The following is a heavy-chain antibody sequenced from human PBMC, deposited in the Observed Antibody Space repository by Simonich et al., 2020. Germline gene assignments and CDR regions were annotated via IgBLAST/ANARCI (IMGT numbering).Heavy chain of an antibody. CDR1: GGSISSYS. Sequence: QVQLQESGPGLVKPSETLSLTCTVSGGSISSYSCSWSRQPPGNGLERIGNIYYSGSTNYNPSLTSRVTISVDTSKTQFSRKLSFVTAADTAVYYCARHDRWLQFYFDYWGQGTLVTVSS. V-gene: IGHV4-59*08. CDR2: IYYSGST. CDR3: ARHDRWLQFYFDY. J-gene: IGHJ4*02. D-gene: IGHD5-12*01.